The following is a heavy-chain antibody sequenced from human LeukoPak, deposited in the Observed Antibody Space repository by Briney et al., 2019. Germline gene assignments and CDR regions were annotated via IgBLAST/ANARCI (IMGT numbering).Heavy chain of an antibody. CDR1: RFSFSAFW. D-gene: IGHD1-26*01. CDR2: MKHDRSAK. J-gene: IGHJ4*02. CDR3: ARDVDGSLDY. V-gene: IGHV3-7*01. Sequence: GGSLRLSCVGSRFSFSAFWMAWVRQAPGKGLEWVANMKHDRSAKHYVDSVKGRFTISRDNAKNSLYLHMNSLRAEDTAVYYCARDVDGSLDYWGQGTLVTVSS.